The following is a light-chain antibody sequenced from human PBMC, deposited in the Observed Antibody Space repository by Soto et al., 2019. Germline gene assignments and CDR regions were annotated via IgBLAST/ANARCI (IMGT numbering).Light chain of an antibody. CDR2: LGS. Sequence: IVRTQSRLSRHVTTGAQASFSCRSSQSLLHSNGNNFLDWYLQKPGQSPQLLIYLGSNRASGGPDTLSGRGSGPDSTLKISRAEAEDVGLYYGMQAPQTPFPFGPRTTVDVK. CDR1: QSLLHSNGNNF. J-gene: IGKJ3*01. CDR3: MQAPQTPFP. V-gene: IGKV2-28*01.